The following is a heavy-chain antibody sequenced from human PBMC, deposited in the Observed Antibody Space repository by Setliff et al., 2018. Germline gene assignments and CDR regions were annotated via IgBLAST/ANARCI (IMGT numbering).Heavy chain of an antibody. CDR2: IKQDSTEK. Sequence: LRLSCVDSGFTLSNYWMTWVRQAPGKGLEWVANIKQDSTEKYYVDSVRGRFTISRDNAKNSMYLQMNSLRADDTAVYYCATLLYGRGWHFDDYWGHGTLVTVSS. CDR3: ATLLYGRGWHFDDY. V-gene: IGHV3-7*01. J-gene: IGHJ4*01. CDR1: GFTLSNYW. D-gene: IGHD6-19*01.